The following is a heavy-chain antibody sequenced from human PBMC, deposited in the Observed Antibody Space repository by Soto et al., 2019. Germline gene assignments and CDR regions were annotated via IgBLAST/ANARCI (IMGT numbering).Heavy chain of an antibody. J-gene: IGHJ4*02. CDR2: IFSSGTT. V-gene: IGHV3-53*01. CDR1: GFTVSRNY. Sequence: LSCAASGFTVSRNYMSWVRQAPGTGLEWVSVIFSSGTTYYADSVKGRFTISRDNSKNTLYLQMNSLRAEDTAVYYCARGADYHDSSGYWGYFDYWGQGTLVTVSS. CDR3: ARGADYHDSSGYWGYFDY. D-gene: IGHD3-22*01.